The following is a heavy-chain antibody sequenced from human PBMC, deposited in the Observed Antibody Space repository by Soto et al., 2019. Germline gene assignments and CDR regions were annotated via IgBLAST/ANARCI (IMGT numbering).Heavy chain of an antibody. CDR2: ISGSGDRT. J-gene: IGHJ4*02. Sequence: PGGSLRLSCAASGSTLSNYPMSWVRQAPGKGLDWVSGISGSGDRTYYADSAKGRFTISKDISRNSLSLQLDSLGVEDTAVYFCVKDDGGYPSTAPHWGQGTLVTVSS. CDR3: VKDDGGYPSTAPH. D-gene: IGHD3-22*01. CDR1: GSTLSNYP. V-gene: IGHV3-23*01.